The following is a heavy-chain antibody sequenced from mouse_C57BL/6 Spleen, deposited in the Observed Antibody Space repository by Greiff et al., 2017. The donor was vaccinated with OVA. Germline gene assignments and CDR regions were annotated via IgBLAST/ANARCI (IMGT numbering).Heavy chain of an antibody. V-gene: IGHV1-55*01. Sequence: VQLQQPGAELVKPGASVKLSCKASGYTFTSYWITWVKQRPGPGLEWIGDIYPGSGSTTYNEKLQSKATLNVDTASSTAYLQLSSLTSEDSAVYYCARYYYGSSLDYWGQGTTLTVSS. CDR3: ARYYYGSSLDY. CDR2: IYPGSGST. CDR1: GYTFTSYW. D-gene: IGHD1-1*01. J-gene: IGHJ2*01.